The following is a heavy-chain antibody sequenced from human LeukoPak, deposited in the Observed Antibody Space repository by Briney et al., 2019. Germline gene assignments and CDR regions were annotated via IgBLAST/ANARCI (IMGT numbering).Heavy chain of an antibody. Sequence: PSETLSLTCTVSGGSMSSYYWSWLRQPPGKGLEWIGHMYYSGSTNYNPSLKSRVTISVDMSKNQFSLRLSSVTAADTAVYYCARNYDNSGYTAFGHWGRGTLVTVSS. J-gene: IGHJ4*02. CDR2: MYYSGST. V-gene: IGHV4-59*01. CDR1: GGSMSSYY. CDR3: ARNYDNSGYTAFGH. D-gene: IGHD3-22*01.